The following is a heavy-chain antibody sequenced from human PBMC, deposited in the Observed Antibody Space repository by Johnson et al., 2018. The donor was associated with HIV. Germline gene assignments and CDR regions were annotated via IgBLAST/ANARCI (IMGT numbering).Heavy chain of an antibody. Sequence: QVQVVESGGGVVQPGRSLRLSCAASGFTFSSYGMHWVRQAPGKGQEWVAVIYYDGSNKYYADSMKGRFTISRDNYQNTLYLQMNSLRAEDTAVYYCAKEYLRYSGTYAGAFDIWGQGTMVTVSS. V-gene: IGHV3-33*06. J-gene: IGHJ3*02. CDR1: GFTFSSYG. D-gene: IGHD1-26*01. CDR3: AKEYLRYSGTYAGAFDI. CDR2: IYYDGSNK.